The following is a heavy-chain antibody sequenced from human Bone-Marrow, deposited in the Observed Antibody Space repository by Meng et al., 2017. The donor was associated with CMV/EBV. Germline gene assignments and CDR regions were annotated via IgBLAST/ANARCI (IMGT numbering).Heavy chain of an antibody. CDR2: INPSGGST. Sequence: ASVKVSCKASGYTFTSYYMHWVRQAPGQGLEWMGIINPSGGSTSYAQKFQGRVTMTRDTSTSTVYMELSSLRSEDTAVYYCARDLKVVVPAPMGRRTYYYYTMNVWGQGTTVTVSS. V-gene: IGHV1-46*01. D-gene: IGHD2-2*01. CDR3: ARDLKVVVPAPMGRRTYYYYTMNV. CDR1: GYTFTSYY. J-gene: IGHJ6*02.